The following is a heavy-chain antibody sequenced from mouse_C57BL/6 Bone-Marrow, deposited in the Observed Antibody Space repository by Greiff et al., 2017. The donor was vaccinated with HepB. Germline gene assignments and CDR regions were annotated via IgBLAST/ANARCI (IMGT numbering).Heavy chain of an antibody. CDR3: ARKVILMDSRAMDY. CDR2: IYPGSGST. V-gene: IGHV1-55*01. CDR1: GYTFPSYW. D-gene: IGHD1-1*02. J-gene: IGHJ4*01. Sequence: QVQLQQPGAELVKPGASVKMSCKASGYTFPSYWITWVKQRPGQGLEWIGDIYPGSGSTNYNEKFKSKATLTVDTSSSTAYMQLSSLTSEDSAVYYCARKVILMDSRAMDYWGQGTSVTVSS.